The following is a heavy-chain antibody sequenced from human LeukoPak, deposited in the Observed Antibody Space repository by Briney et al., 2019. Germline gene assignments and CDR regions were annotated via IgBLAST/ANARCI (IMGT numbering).Heavy chain of an antibody. J-gene: IGHJ4*02. CDR3: ARGSYDFWSGPRGYFDY. CDR1: GYTFTSYD. CDR2: MNPNSGNT. Sequence: ASVKVSCKASGYTFTSYDINWVRQATGQGLEWMGWMNPNSGNTGYAQKFQGRVTITRNTSISTACMELSSLSSEDTAVYYCARGSYDFWSGPRGYFDYWGQGTLVTVSS. D-gene: IGHD3-3*01. V-gene: IGHV1-8*03.